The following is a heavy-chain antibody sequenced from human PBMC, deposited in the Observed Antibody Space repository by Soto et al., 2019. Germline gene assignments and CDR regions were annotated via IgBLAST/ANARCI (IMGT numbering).Heavy chain of an antibody. J-gene: IGHJ5*02. D-gene: IGHD2-15*01. CDR3: ARYAPYCSGGSCQSGWFDP. V-gene: IGHV4-4*02. Sequence: SETLSLTCAVSSGSISSSNWWSWVRQPPGKGLEWIGEIYHSGSTNYNPSLKSRVTISVDKSKNQFSLKLSSVTAADTAVYYCARYAPYCSGGSCQSGWFDPWGQGTLVTVSS. CDR1: SGSISSSNW. CDR2: IYHSGST.